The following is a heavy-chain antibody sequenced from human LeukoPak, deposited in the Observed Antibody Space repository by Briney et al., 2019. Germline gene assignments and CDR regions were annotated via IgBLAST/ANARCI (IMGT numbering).Heavy chain of an antibody. CDR3: ARDQFVLVVPAASFDY. J-gene: IGHJ4*02. CDR2: ISYDGSNK. D-gene: IGHD2-2*01. CDR1: GFTFSSYA. V-gene: IGHV3-30*04. Sequence: GRSLRLSCAASGFTFSSYAMHWVRQAPGKGLEWVAVISYDGSNKHYADSVKGRFTISRDNSKNTLYLQMNSLRAEDTAVYYCARDQFVLVVPAASFDYWGQGTLVTVSS.